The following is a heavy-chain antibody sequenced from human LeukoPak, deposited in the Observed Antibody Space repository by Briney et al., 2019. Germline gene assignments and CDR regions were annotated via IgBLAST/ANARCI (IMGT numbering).Heavy chain of an antibody. CDR3: AHYRRFSYYYDSSGYIY. CDR1: GFSLRTSGVG. Sequence: SGPTLLKPTQTLTLTCTFSGFSLRTSGVGVGWIRQPPGKALEWLSLIYWNDDKRYSPSLKSRLTITKDTSKNQVVLTMTNMDPVDTATYYCAHYRRFSYYYDSSGYIYWGQGTLVTVSS. CDR2: IYWNDDK. V-gene: IGHV2-5*01. J-gene: IGHJ4*02. D-gene: IGHD3-22*01.